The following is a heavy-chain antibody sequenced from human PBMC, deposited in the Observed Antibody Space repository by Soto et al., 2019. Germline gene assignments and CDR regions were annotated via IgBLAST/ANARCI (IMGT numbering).Heavy chain of an antibody. Sequence: QVQLVESGGGVVQPGTSLRLSCVGSGFTFRSYVIHWVRQAPGKGLEWVALTSYDGSSNFYGDSVKGRFTISRDNSRNTVELQMDSLRLEDTALYYCVRWGTTGGLDVWGQGTLVSVSS. CDR1: GFTFRSYV. J-gene: IGHJ4*02. V-gene: IGHV3-33*05. CDR3: VRWGTTGGLDV. CDR2: TSYDGSSN. D-gene: IGHD3-16*01.